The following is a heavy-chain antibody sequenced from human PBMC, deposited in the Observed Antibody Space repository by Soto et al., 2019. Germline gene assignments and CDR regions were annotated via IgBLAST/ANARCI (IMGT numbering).Heavy chain of an antibody. Sequence: QLQLQESGPGLVKPSETLSLTCTVSGGSISSSSYYWGWVRQPPGKGLEWIGSIYYSGSTYYNPSLTRRVTISVDTSKNQFSLKLSSVTAADTAVYYCARQLIGDYYYYYMDVWGKGTTVTVSS. J-gene: IGHJ6*03. CDR3: ARQLIGDYYYYYMDV. CDR1: GGSISSSSYY. V-gene: IGHV4-39*01. D-gene: IGHD4-17*01. CDR2: IYYSGST.